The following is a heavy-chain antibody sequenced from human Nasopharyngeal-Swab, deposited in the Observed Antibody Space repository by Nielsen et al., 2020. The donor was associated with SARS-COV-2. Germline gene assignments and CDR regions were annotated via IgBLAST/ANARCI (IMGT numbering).Heavy chain of an antibody. D-gene: IGHD3-9*01. Sequence: ASVKVSCKASGYTLTSYYMHWVRQAPGQGLEWMGIINPSGGSTSYAQKFQGRVTMTRDTSTSTVYMELSSLRSEDTAVYYCARAYYDILTGYYSYYYYYMDVWGKGTTVTVSS. CDR1: GYTLTSYY. J-gene: IGHJ6*03. CDR3: ARAYYDILTGYYSYYYYYMDV. V-gene: IGHV1-46*01. CDR2: INPSGGST.